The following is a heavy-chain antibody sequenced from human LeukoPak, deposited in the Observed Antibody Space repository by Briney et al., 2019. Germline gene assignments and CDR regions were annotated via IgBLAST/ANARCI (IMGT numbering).Heavy chain of an antibody. Sequence: GGSLRLSCAASGFTFSDYWMSWVRQAPGKGLEWVAHIKQDGSEKYYVDSVKGRFTVSRDNAKNSLCLQMNSLRGDDTAVYYCARADRDNWYSDYWGQGTLVTVSS. CDR3: ARADRDNWYSDY. CDR1: GFTFSDYW. J-gene: IGHJ4*02. CDR2: IKQDGSEK. D-gene: IGHD1-1*01. V-gene: IGHV3-7*01.